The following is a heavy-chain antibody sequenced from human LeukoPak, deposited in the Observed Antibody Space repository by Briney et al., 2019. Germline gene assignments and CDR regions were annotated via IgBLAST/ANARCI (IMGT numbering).Heavy chain of an antibody. V-gene: IGHV3-7*04. Sequence: GGSLRLSCAGSGFTFSSYWMHWVRQAPGKGLEWVADIKQDGNEKYYVGSVKGRFTISRDNAKNSVYLQMNSLRAEDAAVYYCARAMDVWGQGTTATVSS. J-gene: IGHJ6*02. CDR2: IKQDGNEK. CDR1: GFTFSSYW. CDR3: ARAMDV.